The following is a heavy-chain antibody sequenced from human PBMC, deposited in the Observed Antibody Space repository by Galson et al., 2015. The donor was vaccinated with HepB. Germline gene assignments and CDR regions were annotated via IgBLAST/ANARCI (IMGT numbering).Heavy chain of an antibody. J-gene: IGHJ5*02. CDR3: ARHRGRYYYGSGSPVYNWFDP. Sequence: ETLSLTCTVSGGSISSSSYYWGWIRQPPGKGLEWIGSIYYSGSTYYNPSLKSRVTISVDTSKNQFSLKLSSVTAADTAVYYYARHRGRYYYGSGSPVYNWFDPWGQGTLVTVSS. V-gene: IGHV4-39*01. CDR1: GGSISSSSYY. D-gene: IGHD3-10*01. CDR2: IYYSGST.